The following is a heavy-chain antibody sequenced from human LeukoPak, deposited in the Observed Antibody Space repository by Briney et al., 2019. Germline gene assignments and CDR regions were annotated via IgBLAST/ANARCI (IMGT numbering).Heavy chain of an antibody. D-gene: IGHD2-15*01. J-gene: IGHJ5*02. CDR2: IYHSGST. Sequence: SQTLSLTCAVSGGSISSGGYSWSWIRQPPGKGLEWIGYIYHSGSTYYNPSLKSRVTISVDRSKNQFSLKLSSVTAADTAVYYCARGFRSDLNWFDPWGREPWSPSPQ. CDR1: GGSISSGGYS. CDR3: ARGFRSDLNWFDP. V-gene: IGHV4-30-2*01.